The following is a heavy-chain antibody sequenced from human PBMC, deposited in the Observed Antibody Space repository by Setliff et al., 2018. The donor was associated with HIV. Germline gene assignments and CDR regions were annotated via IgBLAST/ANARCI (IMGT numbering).Heavy chain of an antibody. CDR2: IYYSGSS. Sequence: PSETLSLTCTVSGDSISSGGYYWSWIRQYPGKGLEWIGYIYYSGSSYYNPSLQSRITMSVETSVNQFSLRLTSVTAADTAIYYCARTSQPSSSPFDFWGQGILVTVSS. J-gene: IGHJ4*02. D-gene: IGHD6-19*01. V-gene: IGHV4-31*03. CDR1: GDSISSGGYY. CDR3: ARTSQPSSSPFDF.